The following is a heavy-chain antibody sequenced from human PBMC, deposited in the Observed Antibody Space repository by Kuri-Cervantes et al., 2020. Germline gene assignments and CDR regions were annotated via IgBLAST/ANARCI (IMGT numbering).Heavy chain of an antibody. J-gene: IGHJ3*02. CDR2: ISYDGSNK. V-gene: IGHV3-30*18. Sequence: GGSLRLSCAASGFTFSSYGMHWVRQAPGKGLEWVAVISYDGSNKYYADSVKGRFTISRDNSKNTLYLQMNSLRAEDTAVYYCAKDVYDYVWGSYFFGAFDIWGQGTMVTVSS. D-gene: IGHD3-16*01. CDR1: GFTFSSYG. CDR3: AKDVYDYVWGSYFFGAFDI.